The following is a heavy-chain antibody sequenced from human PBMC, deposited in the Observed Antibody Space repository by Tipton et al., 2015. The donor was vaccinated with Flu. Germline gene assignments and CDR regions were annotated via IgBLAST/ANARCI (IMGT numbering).Heavy chain of an antibody. J-gene: IGHJ4*02. V-gene: IGHV3-23*01. CDR1: GFTFSSYA. CDR2: ISGSGGST. D-gene: IGHD2-2*01. Sequence: SLRLSCAASGFTFSSYAMSWVRQAPGKGLEWVSAISGSGGSTYYADSVKGRFTISRDNSKNTLYLQMNSLRAEDTAVYYCARESGYCSSTSCYGHFDYWGQGTLVTVSS. CDR3: ARESGYCSSTSCYGHFDY.